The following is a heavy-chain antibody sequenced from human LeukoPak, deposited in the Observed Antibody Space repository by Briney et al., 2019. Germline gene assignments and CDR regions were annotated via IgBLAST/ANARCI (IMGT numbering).Heavy chain of an antibody. D-gene: IGHD4-11*01. Sequence: VASVKVSCKASGGTLSSYAIRWVRQAPGEGLEWMGGIITIVGTANYAQKSQGRLTITTHESTTTAYMELSSLRSEDTAVYYCARGVPYSNYVHDDYYYSMYVWGKGTTVTVSS. J-gene: IGHJ6*03. CDR3: ARGVPYSNYVHDDYYYSMYV. CDR1: GGTLSSYA. CDR2: IITIVGTA. V-gene: IGHV1-69*05.